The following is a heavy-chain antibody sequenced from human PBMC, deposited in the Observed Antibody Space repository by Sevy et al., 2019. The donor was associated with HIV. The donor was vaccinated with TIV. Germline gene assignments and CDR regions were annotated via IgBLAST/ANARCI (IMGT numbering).Heavy chain of an antibody. Sequence: ASVKVSCKTSGGIFRSNAISGVGQAPGQGLDWMGGIIAVFGKTNYAQKFQGRVTVTADESRGTAYMELSSLRSEDTAVYYCARDKYYYISGSFDYWGQGTPVTVSS. CDR3: ARDKYYYISGSFDY. J-gene: IGHJ4*02. CDR2: IIAVFGKT. V-gene: IGHV1-69*13. D-gene: IGHD3-10*01. CDR1: GGIFRSNA.